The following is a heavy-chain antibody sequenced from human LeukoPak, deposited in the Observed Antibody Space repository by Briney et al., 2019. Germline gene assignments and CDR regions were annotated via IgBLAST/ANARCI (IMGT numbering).Heavy chain of an antibody. V-gene: IGHV3-74*01. D-gene: IGHD3-22*01. CDR1: GFIFSSYW. CDR2: INSDGSST. Sequence: QPGGSLRLSCAVSGFIFSSYWMHWVRQAPGKGLVWVARINSDGSSTNYADSVKGRFTISRDNAKNTLSLQMNSLRAEDTAVYYCARAQYYDSTTAGGMDVWGQGTTVIVSS. CDR3: ARAQYYDSTTAGGMDV. J-gene: IGHJ6*02.